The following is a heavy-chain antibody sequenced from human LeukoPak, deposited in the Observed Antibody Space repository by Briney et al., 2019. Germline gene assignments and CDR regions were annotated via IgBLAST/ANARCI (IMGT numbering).Heavy chain of an antibody. CDR2: INHSGST. Sequence: PSETLSLTCTVSGGSISSYYWSWIRQPPGKGLEWIGEINHSGSTNYNPSLKSRVTISVDTSKNQFSLKLSSVTAADTAVYYCARTYYYDSSGYYDAFDIWGQGTMVTVSS. V-gene: IGHV4-34*01. CDR1: GGSISSYY. D-gene: IGHD3-22*01. CDR3: ARTYYYDSSGYYDAFDI. J-gene: IGHJ3*02.